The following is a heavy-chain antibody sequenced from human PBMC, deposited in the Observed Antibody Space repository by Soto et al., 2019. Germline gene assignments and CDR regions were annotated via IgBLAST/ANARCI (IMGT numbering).Heavy chain of an antibody. CDR2: ISGSGGST. J-gene: IGHJ6*02. D-gene: IGHD5-18*01. Sequence: GSLRLSCAASGFTFSSYAMSWVRQAPGKGLEWVSAISGSGGSTYYADSVKGRFTISRDNSKNTLYLQMNSLRAEDTAVYYCAKSLAWIQLWLPGDYYYGMDVWGQGTTVTVSS. CDR1: GFTFSSYA. V-gene: IGHV3-23*01. CDR3: AKSLAWIQLWLPGDYYYGMDV.